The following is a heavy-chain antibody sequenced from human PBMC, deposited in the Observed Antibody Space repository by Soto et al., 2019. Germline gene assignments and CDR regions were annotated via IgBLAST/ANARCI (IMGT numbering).Heavy chain of an antibody. Sequence: GGSLRLSCAASGFTVSNTYMSWVRQAPGRGLEWVSAISHAGSTYYADSVKGRFTISRDNSENMLYLQMNSLRAEDTAVYYCARDPGNTTSFDYWGLGTLVTVSS. CDR2: ISHAGST. J-gene: IGHJ4*02. CDR3: ARDPGNTTSFDY. V-gene: IGHV3-66*01. CDR1: GFTVSNTY.